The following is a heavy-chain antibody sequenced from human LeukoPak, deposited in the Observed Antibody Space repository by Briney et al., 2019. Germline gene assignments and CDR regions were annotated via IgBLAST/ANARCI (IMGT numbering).Heavy chain of an antibody. CDR2: ISSDGSSM. CDR3: ARDQGRIAAAGNYLSTGY. Sequence: GGSLRLSCAASGFTFTGYMMHWVRQAPGKGLEWVAVISSDGSSMYYADSVKGRFTISRDNSKNTLYLQMNSLRTEDTAVYYCARDQGRIAAAGNYLSTGYWGQGTLVTVSS. V-gene: IGHV3-30-3*01. D-gene: IGHD6-13*01. J-gene: IGHJ4*02. CDR1: GFTFTGYM.